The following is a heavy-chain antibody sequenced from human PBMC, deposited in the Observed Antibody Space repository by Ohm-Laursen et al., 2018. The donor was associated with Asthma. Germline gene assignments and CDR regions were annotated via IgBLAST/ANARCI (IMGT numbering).Heavy chain of an antibody. CDR1: GYTLTELS. V-gene: IGHV1-24*01. D-gene: IGHD3/OR15-3a*01. CDR3: ARDPDDFRNPLNPGDYYYYGMDV. J-gene: IGHJ6*02. CDR2: FDPEDGET. Sequence: GASVKVSCKVSGYTLTELSMHWVRQAPGKGLEWMGGFDPEDGETIYAQKFQGRVTMTEDTSTDTAYMELSSLRSEDTAVYYCARDPDDFRNPLNPGDYYYYGMDVWGQGTTVTVSS.